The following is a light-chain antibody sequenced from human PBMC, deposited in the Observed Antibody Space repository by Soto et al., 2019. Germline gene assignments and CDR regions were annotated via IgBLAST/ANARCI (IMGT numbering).Light chain of an antibody. Sequence: EIVMTQSPATLSVSPGERATLSCRASQSVSSNLAWYQQKPGQAPRLLIYGASTRAAGIPARFSGSGSWTEFNLSISSMLSEDFAVYDCQQHNNWPPYTFGQGTKVEIK. CDR3: QQHNNWPPYT. CDR2: GAS. V-gene: IGKV3-15*01. CDR1: QSVSSN. J-gene: IGKJ2*01.